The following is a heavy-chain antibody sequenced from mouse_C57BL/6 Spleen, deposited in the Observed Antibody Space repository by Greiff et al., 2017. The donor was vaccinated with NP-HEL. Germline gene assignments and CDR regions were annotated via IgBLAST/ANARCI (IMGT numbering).Heavy chain of an antibody. D-gene: IGHD1-1*01. Sequence: VQLQQSGAELVKPGASVKLSCKASGYTFTSYWMHWVKQRPGQGLEWIGMIHPNSGSTNYNEKFKSKATLTVDKSSSTAYMQLSSLTSEDSAVYYCAHYYGSSPSFAYWGQGTLVTVSA. CDR2: IHPNSGST. J-gene: IGHJ3*01. V-gene: IGHV1-64*01. CDR3: AHYYGSSPSFAY. CDR1: GYTFTSYW.